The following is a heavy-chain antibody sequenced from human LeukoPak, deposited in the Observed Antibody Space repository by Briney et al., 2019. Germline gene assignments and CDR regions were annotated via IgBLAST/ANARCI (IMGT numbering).Heavy chain of an antibody. CDR1: GFTFSSYS. V-gene: IGHV3-48*01. Sequence: GGSLRLSCAASGFTFSSYSINWVRQAPGKGLEWVSYISSSSSTIYYADSVKGRFTISRDNAKNSLYLQMNSLRAEDTAVYYCARGTRYDFWSGYRDYWGQGTLVTVSS. CDR2: ISSSSSTI. J-gene: IGHJ4*02. CDR3: ARGTRYDFWSGYRDY. D-gene: IGHD3-3*01.